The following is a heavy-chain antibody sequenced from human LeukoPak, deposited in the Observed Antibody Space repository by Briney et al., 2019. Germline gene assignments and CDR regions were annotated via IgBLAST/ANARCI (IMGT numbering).Heavy chain of an antibody. CDR1: GGTFSGYA. V-gene: IGHV1-69*04. D-gene: IGHD4-11*01. Sequence: SVKVSCKASGGTFSGYAISWVRQAPGQGLEWMGRIIPILGIANYAQKFQGRVTITADKSTSTAYMELSSLRSEDTAVYYCAREVTVNPYYFDYWGQGTLVTVSS. J-gene: IGHJ4*02. CDR3: AREVTVNPYYFDY. CDR2: IIPILGIA.